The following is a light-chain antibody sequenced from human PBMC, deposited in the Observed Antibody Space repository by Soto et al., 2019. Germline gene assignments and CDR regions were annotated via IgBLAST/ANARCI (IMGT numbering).Light chain of an antibody. Sequence: DIQMTQSPSTLSASVGDRVTITCRASQSISSWLAWYQQKPGKAPKLLIYKASSLESGVPSRFSGSGSGTAFTLTISSLQPDDFGTYYCQQYTSYSPETFGQGTKVEI. CDR2: KAS. CDR1: QSISSW. V-gene: IGKV1-5*03. CDR3: QQYTSYSPET. J-gene: IGKJ1*01.